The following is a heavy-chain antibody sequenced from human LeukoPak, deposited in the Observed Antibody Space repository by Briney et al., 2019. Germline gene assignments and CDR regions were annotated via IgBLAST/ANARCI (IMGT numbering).Heavy chain of an antibody. CDR3: AREHIVVVPAAIPIWFDP. V-gene: IGHV4-34*01. Sequence: SETLSLTCAVYGGSFSCYYWSWIRQPPGKGLEWIGEINHSGSTNYNPSLKSRVTISVDTSKNQFSLKLSSVTAADTAVYYCAREHIVVVPAAIPIWFDPWGQGTLVTVSS. D-gene: IGHD2-2*01. CDR1: GGSFSCYY. J-gene: IGHJ5*02. CDR2: INHSGST.